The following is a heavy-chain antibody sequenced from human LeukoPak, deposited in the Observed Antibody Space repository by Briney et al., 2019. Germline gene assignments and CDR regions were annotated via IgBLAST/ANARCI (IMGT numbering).Heavy chain of an antibody. D-gene: IGHD6-13*01. CDR2: IYYSGTT. CDR1: GGSISNYY. V-gene: IGHV4-59*01. CDR3: ARGVYIAAAQYGY. Sequence: SETLSLTCTVSGGSISNYYWSWIRQPPGKGLEWIGYIYYSGTTNYNPSLKSRVTISVDTSKNQFSLKLNSVTAADTAVYYCARGVYIAAAQYGYWGQGTLVIVSS. J-gene: IGHJ4*02.